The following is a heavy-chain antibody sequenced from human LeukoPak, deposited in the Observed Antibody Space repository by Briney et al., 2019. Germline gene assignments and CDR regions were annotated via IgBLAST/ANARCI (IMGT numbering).Heavy chain of an antibody. CDR1: GFPFCIYT. CDR3: AREALQDIYYMDV. J-gene: IGHJ6*03. Sequence: SGGSLRLSCAASGFPFCIYTMNCVRQAPGKGLEWVASISSSSGYIYYAASVKGRLTISRDNAKNSLYLQMNSLRTEDTAVYYCAREALQDIYYMDVWGKGTTVTISS. CDR2: ISSSSGYI. D-gene: IGHD2-15*01. V-gene: IGHV3-21*01.